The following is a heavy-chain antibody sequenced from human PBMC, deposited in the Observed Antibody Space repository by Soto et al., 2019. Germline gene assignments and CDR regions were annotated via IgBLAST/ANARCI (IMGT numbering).Heavy chain of an antibody. CDR1: GGSINAFC. Sequence: QVQLQESGPGLVKPSETLSLTCTVSGGSINAFCWSWVRQPPGKGLESIGYIFYSGSTNYNPSLKSRVTISLDTSKTQFSLNLTSVTAADTAVYYCATQTGLYYYGMDVWGQGTTVAVSS. J-gene: IGHJ6*02. V-gene: IGHV4-59*01. CDR2: IFYSGST. CDR3: ATQTGLYYYGMDV.